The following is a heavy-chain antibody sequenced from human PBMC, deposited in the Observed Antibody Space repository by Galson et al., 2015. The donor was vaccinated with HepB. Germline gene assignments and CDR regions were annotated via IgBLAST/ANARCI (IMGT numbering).Heavy chain of an antibody. D-gene: IGHD6-19*01. CDR1: GFTFSDYA. V-gene: IGHV3-49*04. Sequence: SLRLSCAGSGFTFSDYAMTWVRQAPGKGLEFVGLMRGKPYRVFGVAPEYAASVGGRFTVSRDNSKNIAYLQMNNLKSEDTGVYYCTRWPNSGQSEFDSWGQGTLVTVSS. CDR2: MRGKPYRVFGVAP. CDR3: TRWPNSGQSEFDS. J-gene: IGHJ4*02.